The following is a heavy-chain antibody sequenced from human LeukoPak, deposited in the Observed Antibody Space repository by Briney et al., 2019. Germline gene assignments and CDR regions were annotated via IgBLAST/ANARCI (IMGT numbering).Heavy chain of an antibody. V-gene: IGHV4-34*01. CDR3: ARDSGTTGEVKFDP. Sequence: SETLSLTCAVYGGSFSGYYWSWIRQPPGKGLEWIGEINHSGSTNYNPSLKSRVTISVDTSKNQFSLKLSSVTAADTAVSYCARDSGTTGEVKFDPWGQGTLVTVSS. J-gene: IGHJ5*02. CDR2: INHSGST. CDR1: GGSFSGYY. D-gene: IGHD3-10*01.